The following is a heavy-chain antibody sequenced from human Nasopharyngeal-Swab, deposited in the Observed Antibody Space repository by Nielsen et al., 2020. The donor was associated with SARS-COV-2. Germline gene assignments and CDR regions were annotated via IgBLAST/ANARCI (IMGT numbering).Heavy chain of an antibody. CDR2: ISYDGNNK. CDR3: AKDHKMDSGGGVGYMDV. Sequence: GGSLRLSCVASGFTFSSYGLHWVRQAPGKGLEWVAVISYDGNNKYYADSVRGRFTISRDNSRNTVYLQLNSLRAEDTAVYYCAKDHKMDSGGGVGYMDVWGKGTTVTVSS. J-gene: IGHJ6*03. V-gene: IGHV3-30*18. CDR1: GFTFSSYG. D-gene: IGHD3-16*01.